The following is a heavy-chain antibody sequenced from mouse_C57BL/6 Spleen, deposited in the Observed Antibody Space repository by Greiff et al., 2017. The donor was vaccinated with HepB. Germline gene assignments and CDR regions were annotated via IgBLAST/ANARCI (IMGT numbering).Heavy chain of an antibody. CDR2: IYPGDGDT. CDR1: GYAFSSSW. J-gene: IGHJ4*01. V-gene: IGHV1-82*01. CDR3: ARRRVTTFAMDY. Sequence: VQGVESGPELVKPGASVKISCKASGYAFSSSWMNWVKQRPGKGLEWIGRIYPGDGDTNYNGKFKGKATLTADKSSSTAYMQLSSLTSEDSAVYFCARRRVTTFAMDYWGQGTAVTVSS. D-gene: IGHD2-2*01.